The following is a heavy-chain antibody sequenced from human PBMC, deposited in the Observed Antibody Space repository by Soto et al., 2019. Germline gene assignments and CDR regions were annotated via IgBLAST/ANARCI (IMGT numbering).Heavy chain of an antibody. J-gene: IGHJ5*02. CDR2: VYYSGTT. CDR3: ARESRYNWFDP. CDR1: GGSISIRDYY. Sequence: QMQLQESGPGLVKPSETLSLTCTVSGGSISIRDYYWGWIRQPPGKGLEWIGSVYYSGTTSYNPSLKSRVTISVDTSKNQFSLKVSSVTAADTAVYYCARESRYNWFDPWGQGTLVTVSS. V-gene: IGHV4-39*02.